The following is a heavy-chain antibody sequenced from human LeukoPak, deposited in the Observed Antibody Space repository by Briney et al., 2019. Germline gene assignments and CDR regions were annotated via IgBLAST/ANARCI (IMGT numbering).Heavy chain of an antibody. J-gene: IGHJ4*02. CDR1: GFTFSSYS. CDR3: ARGPTFDYDFWSGYPAPTPYFDY. D-gene: IGHD3-3*01. V-gene: IGHV3-48*01. Sequence: PGGSLRLSCAASGFTFSSYSMNWVRQAPGKGLEWVSYISSSSSTIYYADSVKGRFTISRDNAKNSLYLQMNSLRAEDTAVYYCARGPTFDYDFWSGYPAPTPYFDYWGQGTLVIVSS. CDR2: ISSSSSTI.